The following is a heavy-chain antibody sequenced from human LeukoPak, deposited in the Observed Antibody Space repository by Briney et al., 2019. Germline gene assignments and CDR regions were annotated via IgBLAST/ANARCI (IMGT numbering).Heavy chain of an antibody. Sequence: GGSLRLSCAAPKFTFTTSWMTWVRQAPGKGLEWVANINGDGSERTYVDSVKGRFTVSRDNAKNSLYLQMNSLRVDDTAVYYCARDNAYNWFDPWGKGTLVTVSS. CDR2: INGDGSER. J-gene: IGHJ5*02. CDR1: KFTFTTSW. V-gene: IGHV3-7*01. CDR3: ARDNAYNWFDP.